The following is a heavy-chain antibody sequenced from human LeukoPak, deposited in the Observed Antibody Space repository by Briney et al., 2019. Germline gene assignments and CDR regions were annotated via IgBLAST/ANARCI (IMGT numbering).Heavy chain of an antibody. D-gene: IGHD3-9*01. CDR2: INSGGTST. V-gene: IGHV3-74*01. CDR3: ARASGTNAGYVQVDY. Sequence: PGGSLRLSCAASGFTFSNYWMHWVRQGPGKGLVWVSRINSGGTSTTYAESEKGRFTISRDNAKNTLYLQIDSLRAEDTAMYYCARASGTNAGYVQVDYWGQGTLVTVSS. CDR1: GFTFSNYW. J-gene: IGHJ4*02.